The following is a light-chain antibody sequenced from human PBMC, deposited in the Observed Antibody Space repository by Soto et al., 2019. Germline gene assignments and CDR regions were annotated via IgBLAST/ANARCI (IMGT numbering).Light chain of an antibody. V-gene: IGLV1-40*01. CDR2: GNS. Sequence: QSVLTQPPSVSGVPGQRVTISCTGSSSNIGAGYDVHWYQQLPGTAPKLLIYGNSNRPSGVPDRFSGSKSGTSASLAINGLQAEDEADYYCQSYDSSLSGYVFGTGTKVTVL. CDR3: QSYDSSLSGYV. J-gene: IGLJ1*01. CDR1: SSNIGAGYD.